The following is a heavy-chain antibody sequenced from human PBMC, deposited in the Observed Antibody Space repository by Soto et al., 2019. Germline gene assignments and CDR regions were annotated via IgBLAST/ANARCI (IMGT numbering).Heavy chain of an antibody. CDR3: GTFLSTTSPDV. J-gene: IGHJ6*04. V-gene: IGHV6-1*01. CDR1: GASVSSKSAA. D-gene: IGHD2-2*01. CDR2: TYYRSKWYN. Sequence: SQTLSLTCAISGASVSSKSAACNWIRQSPSRGLEWLGRTYYRSKWYNDYAVSVKSRITINPDTSKNQFSLHLNSVTHEDKAVYYCGTFLSTTSPDVWGEGTTVTVSS.